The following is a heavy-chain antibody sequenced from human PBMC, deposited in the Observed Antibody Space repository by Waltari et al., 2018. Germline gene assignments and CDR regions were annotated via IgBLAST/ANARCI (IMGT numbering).Heavy chain of an antibody. CDR1: GYTFNGYY. Sequence: QVQLVQSGAEVKKPGASVKVSCKASGYTFNGYYMHWVRQAPGQGLEWMGWINPNSGGTNYAQKFQGRVTMTRDTSISTAYMELSRLRSDDTAVYYCARDNSGSYYYYGMDVWGQGTTVTVSS. CDR2: INPNSGGT. CDR3: ARDNSGSYYYYGMDV. V-gene: IGHV1-2*02. D-gene: IGHD1-26*01. J-gene: IGHJ6*02.